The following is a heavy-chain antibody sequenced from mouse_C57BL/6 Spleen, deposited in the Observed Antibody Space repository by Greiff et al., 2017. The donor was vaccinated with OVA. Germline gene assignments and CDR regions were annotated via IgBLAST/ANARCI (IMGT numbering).Heavy chain of an antibody. Sequence: EVQLVESGGGLVQPKGSLKLSCAASGFSFNTYAMNWVRQAPGKGLEWVARIRSKSNNYATYYADSVKDRFTISRDDSDSLLYLQMNNLKTEDTAMYYCVLQELRRGFAYWGQGTLVTVSA. D-gene: IGHD2-12*01. V-gene: IGHV10-1*01. CDR2: IRSKSNNYAT. CDR3: VLQELRRGFAY. CDR1: GFSFNTYA. J-gene: IGHJ3*01.